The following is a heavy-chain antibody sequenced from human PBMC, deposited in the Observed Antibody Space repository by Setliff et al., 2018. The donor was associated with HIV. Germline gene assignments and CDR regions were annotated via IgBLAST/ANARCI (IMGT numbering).Heavy chain of an antibody. CDR2: ITPSGDT. V-gene: IGHV4-34*01. J-gene: IGHJ4*02. CDR3: ASFFVTTVTNQDY. D-gene: IGHD4-17*01. CDR1: GGSVSGHY. Sequence: SETLSLTCAVYGGSVSGHYWGWFRQPPGKGLEWIGEITPSGDTNYIPSLKSRVTMSLDTSKNQFSLNLTSVTAADTAMYYCASFFVTTVTNQDYWGQGTPVTVSS.